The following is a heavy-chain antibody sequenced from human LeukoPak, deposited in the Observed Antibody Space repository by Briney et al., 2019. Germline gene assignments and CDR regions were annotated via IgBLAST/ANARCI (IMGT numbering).Heavy chain of an antibody. CDR1: GFTFSTSW. V-gene: IGHV3-7*01. J-gene: IGHJ4*02. Sequence: GGSLRLSCAASGFTFSTSWMTWVRQAPGKGLEWVANINEDGSEKYYVDSVKGRFTISRDNAKSSLYLRVNSLRAEDTAVYYCARDRSPSYWGQGTLVTVSS. CDR2: INEDGSEK. D-gene: IGHD2-15*01. CDR3: ARDRSPSY.